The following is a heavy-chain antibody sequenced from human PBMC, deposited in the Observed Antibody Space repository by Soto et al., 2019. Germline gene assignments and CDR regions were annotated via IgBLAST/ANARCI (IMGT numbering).Heavy chain of an antibody. CDR3: ARDAPYNGYPDFDY. CDR2: ISSSSSTI. D-gene: IGHD5-12*01. CDR1: GFTFSSYS. V-gene: IGHV3-48*01. Sequence: GGSLRLSCAASGFTFSSYSMNWVRQAPGKGLEWVSYISSSSSTIYYADSGKGRSTISRDNAKNSLYLQMNSLRAEDTAVYYCARDAPYNGYPDFDYWGQGTLVTLSS. J-gene: IGHJ4*02.